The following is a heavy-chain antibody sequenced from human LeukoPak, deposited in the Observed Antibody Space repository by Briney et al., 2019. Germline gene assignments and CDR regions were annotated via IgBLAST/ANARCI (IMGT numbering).Heavy chain of an antibody. CDR3: AKDRDSSGWYRYFDY. CDR1: GFTFSSYA. Sequence: PGGSLRLSCAASGFTFSSYAMSWVRQAPGKGLEWVSAISCSGGSTYYADSVKGRFTISRDNSKNTLYLQMNSLRAEDTAVYYCAKDRDSSGWYRYFDYWGRGTLVTVSS. V-gene: IGHV3-23*01. J-gene: IGHJ4*02. D-gene: IGHD6-19*01. CDR2: ISCSGGST.